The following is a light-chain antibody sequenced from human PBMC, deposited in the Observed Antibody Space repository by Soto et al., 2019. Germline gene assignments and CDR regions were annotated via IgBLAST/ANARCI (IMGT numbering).Light chain of an antibody. J-gene: IGKJ1*01. CDR1: QTISSW. CDR2: DAS. CDR3: QQYNSYSWT. Sequence: PSTLSAFVGDSVAITCRASQTISSWLAWYQQKPGKAPKLLIYDASSLESGVPSRFSGSGSGTEFTLTISSLQPDDFATYYCQQYNSYSWTFGQGTKVDIK. V-gene: IGKV1-5*01.